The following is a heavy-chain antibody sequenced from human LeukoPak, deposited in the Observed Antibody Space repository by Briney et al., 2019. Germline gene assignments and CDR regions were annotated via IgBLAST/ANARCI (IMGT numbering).Heavy chain of an antibody. Sequence: SETLSLTCTVSGGSISSDYWGWIRQPPGKGLEWIGSIYHSGTTYYNPSLKSRVTISVDTSKNQFSLKLSSVTAADTAVYYCALLVVITTDDAFDIWGQGTMVTVSS. CDR1: GGSISSDY. J-gene: IGHJ3*02. V-gene: IGHV4-38-2*02. CDR2: IYHSGTT. D-gene: IGHD3-22*01. CDR3: ALLVVITTDDAFDI.